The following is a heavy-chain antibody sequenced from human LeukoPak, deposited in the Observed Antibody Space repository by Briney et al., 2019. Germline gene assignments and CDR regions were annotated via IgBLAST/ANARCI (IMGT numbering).Heavy chain of an antibody. J-gene: IGHJ4*02. D-gene: IGHD6-19*01. V-gene: IGHV1-18*01. Sequence: ASVKVSCKASGYTFTSYGISWVRRAPGQGLEWMGWISAYNGNTNYAQKLQGRVTMTTDTSTSTAYMELRSLRSDDTAVYYCARVGGVVAVAGTFDYWGQGTLVTLSS. CDR1: GYTFTSYG. CDR2: ISAYNGNT. CDR3: ARVGGVVAVAGTFDY.